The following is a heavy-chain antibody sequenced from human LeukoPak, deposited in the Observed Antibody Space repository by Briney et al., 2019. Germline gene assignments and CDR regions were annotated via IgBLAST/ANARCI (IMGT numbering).Heavy chain of an antibody. D-gene: IGHD3-22*01. J-gene: IGHJ4*02. CDR1: GGTFSSYA. CDR2: IIPIFGTA. CDR3: ARGRDDNSGYYYGSFDY. V-gene: IGHV1-69*01. Sequence: EASVKVSCKASGGTFSSYAISWVRQAPGQGLEWMGGIIPIFGTANYAQKFQGRVTITADESTSTAYMELSSLRSEDTAVYYCARGRDDNSGYYYGSFDYWGQGTLVTVSS.